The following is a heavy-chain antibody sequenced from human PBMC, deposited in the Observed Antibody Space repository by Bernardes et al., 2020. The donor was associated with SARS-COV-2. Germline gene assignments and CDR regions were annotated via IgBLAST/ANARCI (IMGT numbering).Heavy chain of an antibody. D-gene: IGHD2-15*01. CDR2: ISGSGGST. Sequence: GGSLRLSCAASGFTFNMYAMTWVRQAPGKGLEWVSGISGSGGSTYYADSVKGRFTISRDNSKNTLFLQINSLRAEDTAVYYCAKCVVGYYAVDVWGQGTSVTVSS. V-gene: IGHV3-23*01. CDR3: AKCVVGYYAVDV. J-gene: IGHJ6*02. CDR1: GFTFNMYA.